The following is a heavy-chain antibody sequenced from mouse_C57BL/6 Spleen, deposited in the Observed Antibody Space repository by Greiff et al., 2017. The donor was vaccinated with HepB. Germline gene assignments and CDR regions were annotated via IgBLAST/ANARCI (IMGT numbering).Heavy chain of an antibody. CDR1: GYTFTDYY. J-gene: IGHJ3*01. Sequence: VQLQQSGPELVKPGASVKISCKASGYTFTDYYMNWVKQSHGKSLEWIGDINPNNGGTSYNQKFKGKATLTVDKSSSTAYMELRSLTSEDSAVYYCAAGSNLAYWGQGTLVTVSA. CDR2: INPNNGGT. V-gene: IGHV1-26*01. D-gene: IGHD2-5*01. CDR3: AAGSNLAY.